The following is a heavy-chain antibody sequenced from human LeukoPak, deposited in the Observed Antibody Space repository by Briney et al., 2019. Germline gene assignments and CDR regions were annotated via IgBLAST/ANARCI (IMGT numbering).Heavy chain of an antibody. CDR2: INPNSGGT. CDR3: ARDSRPIFEWQQLGGDY. J-gene: IGHJ4*02. V-gene: IGHV1-2*02. Sequence: ASVKVSCKASGYTFTGYYMHWVRQAPGQGLEWMGWINPNSGGTNYAQKFQGRVTMTGDTSISTAYMELSRLRSDDTAVYYCARDSRPIFEWQQLGGDYWGQGTLVTVSS. CDR1: GYTFTGYY. D-gene: IGHD6-13*01.